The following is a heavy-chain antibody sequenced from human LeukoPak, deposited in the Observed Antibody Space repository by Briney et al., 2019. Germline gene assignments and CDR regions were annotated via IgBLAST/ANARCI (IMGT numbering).Heavy chain of an antibody. CDR2: IWYDGSKN. D-gene: IGHD1-26*01. CDR3: AKDGDSGSYSLYYYYYMDV. V-gene: IGHV3-33*06. Sequence: GGSLRLSCAASGFTFSSYGMHWVRQAPGKGLEWVAVIWYDGSKNYFTDSVKGRFTISRDNSKNTLYPQMNSLRAEDTAVYYCAKDGDSGSYSLYYYYYMDVWGKGTTVTVSS. J-gene: IGHJ6*03. CDR1: GFTFSSYG.